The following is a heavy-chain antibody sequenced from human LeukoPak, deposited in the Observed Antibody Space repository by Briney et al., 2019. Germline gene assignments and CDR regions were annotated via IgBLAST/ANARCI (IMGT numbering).Heavy chain of an antibody. J-gene: IGHJ2*01. V-gene: IGHV4-4*02. CDR2: IYHSGST. D-gene: IGHD3-3*01. CDR1: GGPISSSNW. CDR3: ARSITIFGVVIISHWYFGL. Sequence: SGTLSLTCAVSGGPISSSNWWSWVRQPPGKGLEWIGEIYHSGSTNYNPSLKSRVTISVDKSKNQISLKLSSVTAADTAVYYCARSITIFGVVIISHWYFGLWGRGTLVTVSS.